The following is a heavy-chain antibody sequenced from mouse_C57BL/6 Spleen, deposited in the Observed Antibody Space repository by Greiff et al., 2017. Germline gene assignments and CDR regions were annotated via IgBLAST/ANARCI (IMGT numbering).Heavy chain of an antibody. D-gene: IGHD4-1*01. CDR2: IRNKANNHAT. J-gene: IGHJ4*01. CDR3: TRDLGEAMDY. Sequence: EVTVVESGGGLVQPGGSMKLSCAASGFTFSDAWMDWVRQSPEKGLEWVAEIRNKANNHATYYAESVKGRFTISRDDSKSSVYLQMNSLRAEDTGIYYCTRDLGEAMDYWGQGTSVTVSS. V-gene: IGHV6-6*01. CDR1: GFTFSDAW.